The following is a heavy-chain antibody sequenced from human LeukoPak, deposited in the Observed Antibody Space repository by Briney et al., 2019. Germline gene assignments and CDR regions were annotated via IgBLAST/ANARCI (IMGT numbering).Heavy chain of an antibody. CDR1: GYTFTSYD. CDR2: MNPNSGNT. V-gene: IGHV1-8*03. CDR3: AVGGGRWLQLRAYYYYMDV. J-gene: IGHJ6*03. Sequence: GASVKVSCKASGYTFTSYDISWVRQATGQGLEWMGWMNPNSGNTGYAQKFQGRVTITADEPTSTAYMELSSLRSEDTAVYYCAVGGGRWLQLRAYYYYMDVWGKGTTVAVSS. D-gene: IGHD5-24*01.